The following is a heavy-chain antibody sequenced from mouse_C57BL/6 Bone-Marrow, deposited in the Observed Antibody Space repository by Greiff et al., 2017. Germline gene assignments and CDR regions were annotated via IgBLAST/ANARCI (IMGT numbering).Heavy chain of an antibody. CDR3: TNYNVSNWYFDV. CDR2: IEPENGDT. J-gene: IGHJ1*03. V-gene: IGHV14-4*01. Sequence: VQLQQAGAELVRLGASGKLSCTASGFNIQDDYMHWVKQRPEQGLEWIGWIEPENGDTENASKFQGKATITADKSTNPAYLLISSLTSEDTAVYYCTNYNVSNWYFDVWGTGNTVTVSS. CDR1: GFNIQDDY. D-gene: IGHD1-1*01.